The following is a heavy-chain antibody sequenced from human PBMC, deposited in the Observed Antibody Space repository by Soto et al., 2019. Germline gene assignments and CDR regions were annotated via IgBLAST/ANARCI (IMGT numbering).Heavy chain of an antibody. V-gene: IGHV4-31*03. CDR2: IYYSGST. CDR1: GGSISSGGYY. D-gene: IGHD5-18*01. Sequence: QVQLQESDPGLVKPSQTLSLTCTVSGGSISSGGYYWSWIRQHPGKGLEWIGYIYYSGSTYYNPSRKSRVTISVDPSTTPFSRRVSSVTAADTAVYDGEGSGYGYAAKPLLYWGQGTRVTVSS. CDR3: EGSGYGYAAKPLLY. J-gene: IGHJ4*02.